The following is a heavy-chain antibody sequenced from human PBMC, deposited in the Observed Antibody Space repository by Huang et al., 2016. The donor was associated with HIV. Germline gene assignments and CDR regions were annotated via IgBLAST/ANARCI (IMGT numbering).Heavy chain of an antibody. V-gene: IGHV3-74*01. J-gene: IGHJ4*02. CDR3: VRDPRIQSWLNYFDY. CDR2: INSDGSSS. CDR1: GFTFSSYW. D-gene: IGHD3-22*01. Sequence: EVQLVESGGGLVQPGGSLRLSCAASGFTFSSYWMHWFRQAPGKGLVWVSRINSDGSSSGYSDSVKGRFTISRDNAKNTLYLQMNSLRTEDTAVYYCVRDPRIQSWLNYFDYWGQGTLVSVSS.